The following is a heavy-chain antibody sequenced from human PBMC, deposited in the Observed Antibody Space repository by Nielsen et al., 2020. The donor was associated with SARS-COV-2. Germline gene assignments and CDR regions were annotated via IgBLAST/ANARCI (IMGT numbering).Heavy chain of an antibody. CDR2: IYSTGST. V-gene: IGHV4-39*01. J-gene: IGHJ4*02. D-gene: IGHD5-12*01. CDR1: GGSTSSSGYY. CDR3: ARPAVMATIITAGDY. Sequence: SETLSLTCSVAGGSTSSSGYYWGWIRQPPGKGLEWLGSIYSTGSTYYNPSPKRRATISIDTSKNQFSLKLTSVTAADTAVYYCARPAVMATIITAGDYWGQGILITVSS.